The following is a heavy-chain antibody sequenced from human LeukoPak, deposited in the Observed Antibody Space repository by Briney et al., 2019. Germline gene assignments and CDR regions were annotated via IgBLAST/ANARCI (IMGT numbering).Heavy chain of an antibody. J-gene: IGHJ4*02. Sequence: SVKLSCKASGGTFSSYAISWVRQAPGHGLEWMGRIIPIFGIANYAQKFQGRVTITADKSTSTAYMELSSLRSEDTAVYYCAREGYCSSTSCPFDYWGQGTLVTVSS. D-gene: IGHD2-2*01. CDR3: AREGYCSSTSCPFDY. V-gene: IGHV1-69*04. CDR2: IIPIFGIA. CDR1: GGTFSSYA.